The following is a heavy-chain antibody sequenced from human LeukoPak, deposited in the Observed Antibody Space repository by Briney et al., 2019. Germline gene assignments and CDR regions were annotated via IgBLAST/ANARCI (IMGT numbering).Heavy chain of an antibody. CDR1: GGSISSGDYY. CDR2: IYYSGST. J-gene: IGHJ6*03. V-gene: IGHV4-30-4*01. CDR3: AREEPMGCSSTSCDYYYYYYMDV. D-gene: IGHD2-2*01. Sequence: PSQTLSLTCTVSGGSISSGDYYWSWIRQPPGKGLEWIGYIYYSGSTYYNPPLKSRVTISVDTSKNQFSLKLSSVTAADTAVYYCAREEPMGCSSTSCDYYYYYYMDVWGKGTTVTVSS.